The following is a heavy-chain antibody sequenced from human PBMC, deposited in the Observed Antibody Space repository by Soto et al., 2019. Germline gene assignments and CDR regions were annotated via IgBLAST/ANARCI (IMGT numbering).Heavy chain of an antibody. CDR1: GFTFSSYA. Sequence: QVQLVESGGGVVQPGRSLRLSCAASGFTFSSYAMHWVRQAPGKGLEWVAVISYDGSNKYYADSVKGRFTISRDNSKNKLYLQMNSLRAEDTAVYYCASVVPAAISPSPPIDYWGQGTLVTVSS. J-gene: IGHJ4*02. CDR2: ISYDGSNK. D-gene: IGHD2-2*01. CDR3: ASVVPAAISPSPPIDY. V-gene: IGHV3-30-3*01.